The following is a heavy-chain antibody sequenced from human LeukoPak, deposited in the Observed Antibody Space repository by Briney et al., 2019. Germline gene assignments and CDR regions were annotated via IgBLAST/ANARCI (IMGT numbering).Heavy chain of an antibody. D-gene: IGHD3-22*01. CDR3: AKRGVVIRVILVGFHKEAYYFDS. CDR2: ISGSGGST. V-gene: IGHV3-23*01. J-gene: IGHJ4*02. CDR1: GIALSNYG. Sequence: GGSLRLSCAVSGIALSNYGMSWVRQAPGKGLEWVAGISGSGGSTNYADSVRGRFSISRDNPKNTLYLQMNSLRAEDTAVYFCAKRGVVIRVILVGFHKEAYYFDSWGQGALVTVSS.